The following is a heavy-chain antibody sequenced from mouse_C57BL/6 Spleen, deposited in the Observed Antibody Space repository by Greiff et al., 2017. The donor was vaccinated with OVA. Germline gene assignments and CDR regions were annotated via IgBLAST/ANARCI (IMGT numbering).Heavy chain of an antibody. CDR1: GYTFTDYY. Sequence: VQLQQSGPELVKPGASVKISCKASGYTFTDYYMNWVKQSHGKSLEWIGDINPNNGGTSYNQKFKGKATLTVDKSSSTAYMELRSLTSEDSAVYYCARDSHYGCYVDYWGQGTTLTVSS. CDR3: ARDSHYGCYVDY. D-gene: IGHD1-1*01. J-gene: IGHJ2*01. V-gene: IGHV1-26*01. CDR2: INPNNGGT.